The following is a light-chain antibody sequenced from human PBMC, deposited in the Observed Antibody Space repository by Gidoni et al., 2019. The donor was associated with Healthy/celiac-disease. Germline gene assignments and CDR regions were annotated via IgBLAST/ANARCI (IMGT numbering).Light chain of an antibody. V-gene: IGKV3-11*01. J-gene: IGKJ5*01. CDR1: QSVSSY. Sequence: LVLTQSPATLPLSPGERATLSCRATQSVSSYLAWYQQKPGQAPRLLIYDASNRATGIPARFSGSGSGTDFTLTISSLEPEDFAVYYCQQRSNWPPITFGQGTRLEIK. CDR2: DAS. CDR3: QQRSNWPPIT.